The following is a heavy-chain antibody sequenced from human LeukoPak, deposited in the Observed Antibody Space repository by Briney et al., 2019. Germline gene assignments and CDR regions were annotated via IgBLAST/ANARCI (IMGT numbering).Heavy chain of an antibody. CDR2: INSDGSNI. CDR3: VRDGLGTSPYDC. CDR1: GFTLSKYW. J-gene: IGHJ4*02. V-gene: IGHV3-74*01. D-gene: IGHD7-27*01. Sequence: GGSLRLSCAASGFTLSKYWMNWVRQAPGKGLVWVSHINSDGSNIRYADSVKGRFTISRDNAKNSLFLQMNSLRPEDTAVYYCVRDGLGTSPYDCWGQGTLVTVAS.